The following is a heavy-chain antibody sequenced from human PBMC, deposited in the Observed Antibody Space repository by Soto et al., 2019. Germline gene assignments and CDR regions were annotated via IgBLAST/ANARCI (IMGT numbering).Heavy chain of an antibody. CDR2: IYWDDDK. V-gene: IGHV2-5*02. J-gene: IGHJ4*02. CDR1: GFSLSTARAS. Sequence: QITLKESGPTLANPTQTLTLTCTFSGFSLSTARASVGWLRQPPGKALEWLALIYWDDDKRYSPSLKSRLTITKDNTTNQVVLTLSNMEPVDTATYYCAHRRGFGELAFDRWGQGTQVTVSS. CDR3: AHRRGFGELAFDR. D-gene: IGHD3-10*01.